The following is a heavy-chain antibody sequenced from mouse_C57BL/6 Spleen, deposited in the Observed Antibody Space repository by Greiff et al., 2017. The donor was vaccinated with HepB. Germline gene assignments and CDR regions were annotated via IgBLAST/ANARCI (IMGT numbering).Heavy chain of an antibody. CDR2: IDPENGDT. Sequence: EVKLMESGAELVRPGASVKLSCTASGFNIKDDYMHWVKQRPEQGLEWIGWIDPENGDTEYASKFQGKATITADTSSNTAYLQLSSLTSEDTAVYYCTVYYYGSSYNAMDYWGQGTSVTVSS. J-gene: IGHJ4*01. CDR1: GFNIKDDY. V-gene: IGHV14-4*01. D-gene: IGHD1-1*01. CDR3: TVYYYGSSYNAMDY.